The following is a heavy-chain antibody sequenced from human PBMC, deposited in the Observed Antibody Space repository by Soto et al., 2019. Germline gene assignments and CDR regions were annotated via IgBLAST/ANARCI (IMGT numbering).Heavy chain of an antibody. Sequence: QVQLVQSGAEVKKPGSSVKVSCKASGGTFSSYAISWVRQAPGQGLEWMGGIIPIFGTANYAQKFQGRVTLPADESTSTAYMELSSLRSEDTAVYYCAREGGSGSYRYYGMDVWGQGTTVTVSS. CDR3: AREGGSGSYRYYGMDV. J-gene: IGHJ6*02. CDR2: IIPIFGTA. V-gene: IGHV1-69*12. CDR1: GGTFSSYA. D-gene: IGHD3-10*01.